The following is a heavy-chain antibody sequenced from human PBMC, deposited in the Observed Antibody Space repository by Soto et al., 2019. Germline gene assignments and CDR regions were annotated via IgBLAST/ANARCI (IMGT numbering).Heavy chain of an antibody. CDR3: GSSSGWDPFEY. V-gene: IGHV3-21*01. J-gene: IGHJ4*02. Sequence: GGSLRLSCAASVFTFSSYSMNWVRQSPGKGLEWVSSISSSSSYIYYADSVKGRFTISRDNAKYSLYLQINSLRAEDTAVYYCGSSSGWDPFEYWGQGTLVTVSS. D-gene: IGHD6-19*01. CDR1: VFTFSSYS. CDR2: ISSSSSYI.